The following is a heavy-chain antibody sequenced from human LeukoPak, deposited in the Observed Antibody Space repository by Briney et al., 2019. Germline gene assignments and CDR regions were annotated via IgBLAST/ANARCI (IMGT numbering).Heavy chain of an antibody. CDR2: ISGSGGST. D-gene: IGHD2-15*01. J-gene: IGHJ4*02. CDR3: ARDDCSGGSCRLFDY. V-gene: IGHV3-23*01. CDR1: GFTFSSYA. Sequence: GGSLRLSCAASGFTFSSYAMSWVRQAPGKGLEWVSAISGSGGSTYYADSVKGRFTISRDNAKNSLYLQMNSLRAEDTAVYYCARDDCSGGSCRLFDYWGQGTLVTVSS.